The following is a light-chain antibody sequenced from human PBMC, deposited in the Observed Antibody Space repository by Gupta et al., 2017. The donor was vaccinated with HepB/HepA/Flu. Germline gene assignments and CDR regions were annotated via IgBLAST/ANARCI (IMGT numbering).Light chain of an antibody. CDR1: HIASFS. V-gene: IGLV3-21*04. Sequence: SYVLPPPPSVSASPGHTASISCRVDHIASFSVHWYQQKPGQAPVLIIYYDGDRHSGIPGRISGSNSGNTATLTISRVEAGDEADYFCQGWGGDSDHHWVFGGGTKLTVL. CDR2: YDG. J-gene: IGLJ3*02. CDR3: QGWGGDSDHHWV.